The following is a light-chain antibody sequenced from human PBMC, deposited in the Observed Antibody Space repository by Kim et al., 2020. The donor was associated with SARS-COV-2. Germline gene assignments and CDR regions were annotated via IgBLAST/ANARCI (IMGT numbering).Light chain of an antibody. Sequence: PGGTVTLPCASRSGAVTSGHYPNWFQQKPGQAPRTLIYGTSTKRSWTPARFSGSLLGGKAALTLSGVQPEDEAEYYCLLFFGDIWVFGGGTQLTVL. CDR1: SGAVTSGHY. CDR2: GTS. V-gene: IGLV7-43*01. J-gene: IGLJ3*02. CDR3: LLFFGDIWV.